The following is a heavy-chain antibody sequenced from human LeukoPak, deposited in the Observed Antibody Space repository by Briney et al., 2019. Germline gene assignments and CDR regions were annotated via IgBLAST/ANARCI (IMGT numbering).Heavy chain of an antibody. CDR3: ASGQLRIAAAGTQGLPTH. J-gene: IGHJ4*02. V-gene: IGHV1-46*01. CDR2: INPSGGGA. D-gene: IGHD6-13*01. Sequence: GASVKVSCKASGYTFTNYYMHWVRQAPGQGLEWEGIINPSGGGASYAQEFQGRVTMTRDTSTSTVYMELNSLRSDDTAVYYCASGQLRIAAAGTQGLPTHRGQGTLVTVSS. CDR1: GYTFTNYY.